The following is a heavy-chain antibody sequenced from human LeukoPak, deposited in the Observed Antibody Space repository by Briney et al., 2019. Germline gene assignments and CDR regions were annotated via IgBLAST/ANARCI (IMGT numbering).Heavy chain of an antibody. J-gene: IGHJ3*02. CDR2: IYYSGST. CDR3: ARTYYYDSSGYYFPGAFDI. CDR1: GYSISSSNW. V-gene: IGHV4-28*01. D-gene: IGHD3-22*01. Sequence: PSETLSLTCAVSGYSISSSNWWGWIRQPPGKGLEWIGYIYYSGSTHYNPSLKSRVTMSVDTSKNQFSLKLSSVTAVDTAVYYCARTYYYDSSGYYFPGAFDIWGQGTMVTVSS.